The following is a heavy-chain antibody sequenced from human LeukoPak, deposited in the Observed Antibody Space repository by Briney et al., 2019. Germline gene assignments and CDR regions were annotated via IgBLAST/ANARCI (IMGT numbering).Heavy chain of an antibody. Sequence: GGSLRLSCAASGFTFSNAWMSWVRQAPGKGLEWVGRIKSKTDGGTTDYAAPVKGRFTISRDDSKNTLYLQMNSLKTEDTAVYYCTTDRAGYSTPGGMDVWGQGTTVTVSS. J-gene: IGHJ6*02. CDR2: IKSKTDGGTT. D-gene: IGHD6-13*01. V-gene: IGHV3-15*01. CDR1: GFTFSNAW. CDR3: TTDRAGYSTPGGMDV.